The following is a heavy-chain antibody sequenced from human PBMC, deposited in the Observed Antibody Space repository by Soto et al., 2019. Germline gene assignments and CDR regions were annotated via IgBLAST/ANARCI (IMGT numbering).Heavy chain of an antibody. Sequence: QLVESGGGLVQPGRSLRLSCAASGFTFDDYAMHWVRQAPGKGLEWVSGITWNSGNVDYADSVRGRFTISRDNAKNSLYLQMNSLRTEDTALYYCAKDEGINWYFLDYWGQGILVTVTS. D-gene: IGHD1-1*01. CDR1: GFTFDDYA. CDR2: ITWNSGNV. CDR3: AKDEGINWYFLDY. V-gene: IGHV3-9*01. J-gene: IGHJ4*02.